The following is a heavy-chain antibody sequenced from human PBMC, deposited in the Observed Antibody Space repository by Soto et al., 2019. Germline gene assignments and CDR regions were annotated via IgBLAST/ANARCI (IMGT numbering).Heavy chain of an antibody. D-gene: IGHD2-8*02. CDR2: IGTQHDT. V-gene: IGHV3-13*01. CDR1: GFTFSAFD. CDR3: ARQASYWHGGGGWFDP. Sequence: EVQLVESGGGLVQPGGSLRLSCAAPGFTFSAFDMHWVRQTTGKGLEWVAAIGTQHDTYYPDSVKGRFTISRENAKNSLYLQMNSLGAGDTAVYYCARQASYWHGGGGWFDPWGQGTLVTVSS. J-gene: IGHJ5*02.